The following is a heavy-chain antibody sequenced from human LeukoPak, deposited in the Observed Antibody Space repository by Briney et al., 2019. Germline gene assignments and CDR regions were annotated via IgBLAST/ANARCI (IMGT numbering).Heavy chain of an antibody. Sequence: HPGGSLRLSCAASGSTLSGFWMSWVRQAPTKGLEWVANIKYDGSDKRYVDSVKGRFTVSRDNANNSLYLQMNSLRAEDTAVYYCVRGGGSFDSWGQGTLVTVSS. D-gene: IGHD3-16*01. CDR1: GSTLSGFW. CDR3: VRGGGSFDS. V-gene: IGHV3-7*04. CDR2: IKYDGSDK. J-gene: IGHJ4*02.